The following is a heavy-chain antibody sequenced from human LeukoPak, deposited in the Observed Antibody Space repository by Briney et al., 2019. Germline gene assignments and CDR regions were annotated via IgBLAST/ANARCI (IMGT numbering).Heavy chain of an antibody. J-gene: IGHJ5*02. Sequence: PGGSLRLSCAASGFTFSSYGMHWVRQAPGKGLERVAVISYDGSNKYYADSVKARFTISRDNYKNTLYLQMHSLRAEDTAVYYCANQPYSSSGYWFDPWGQGTLVTVSS. V-gene: IGHV3-30*18. CDR1: GFTFSSYG. CDR2: ISYDGSNK. D-gene: IGHD6-6*01. CDR3: ANQPYSSSGYWFDP.